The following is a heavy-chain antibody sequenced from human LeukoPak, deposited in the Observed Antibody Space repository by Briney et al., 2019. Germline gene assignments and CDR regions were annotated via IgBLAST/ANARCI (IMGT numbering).Heavy chain of an antibody. V-gene: IGHV1-2*04. CDR2: IYPNSGGT. CDR1: GYTFTGYH. CDR3: AREKSDKDYYYGMDV. D-gene: IGHD3-9*01. J-gene: IGHJ6*02. Sequence: GASVKVSCKASGYTFTGYHMHWVRQAPGQGLEWMGWIYPNSGGTNYAQKFQGWVTMTRDTSISTAYMELSRLRSDDTAVYYCAREKSDKDYYYGMDVWGQGTTVTVSS.